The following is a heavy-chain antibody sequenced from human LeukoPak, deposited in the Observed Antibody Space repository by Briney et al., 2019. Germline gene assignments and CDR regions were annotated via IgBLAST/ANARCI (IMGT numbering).Heavy chain of an antibody. CDR2: IYHSGST. V-gene: IGHV4-4*02. D-gene: IGHD5-24*01. CDR1: SGSISSSNW. Sequence: SETLSLTCAVSSGSISSSNWWSWVRQPPGKGLEWIGEIYHSGSTNYNPSLKSRVTISVDMPNNQFSLKMSSVTAADTAVYYCARTGDGYNYYNYYYMDVWGKGTTVTVTS. J-gene: IGHJ6*03. CDR3: ARTGDGYNYYNYYYMDV.